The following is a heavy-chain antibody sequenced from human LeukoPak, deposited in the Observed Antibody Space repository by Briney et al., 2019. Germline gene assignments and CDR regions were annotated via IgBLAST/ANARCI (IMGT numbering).Heavy chain of an antibody. D-gene: IGHD3-16*01. J-gene: IGHJ4*02. CDR3: ATSYYDYDRWDY. V-gene: IGHV4-59*01. Sequence: PSETLSLTCSVSGDSISSYYWSWIRQPPGKGLEWIGYIYYSGSTKYNPSLKSRVTISIDTPKSQFSLNLTSVTAADTAVYYCATSYYDYDRWDYWGQGNLVTVSS. CDR1: GDSISSYY. CDR2: IYYSGST.